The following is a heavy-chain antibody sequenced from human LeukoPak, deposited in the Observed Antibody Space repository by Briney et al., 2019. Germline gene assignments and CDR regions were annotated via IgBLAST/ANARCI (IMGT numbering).Heavy chain of an antibody. CDR1: GYTFTSYG. Sequence: GASVKVSCKASGYTFTSYGISWVRQAPGQGLEWTGWSSAYNGNTNYAQKLQGRVTMTTDTSTSTAYMELRSLRSDDTAVYYCARVLEGILTGYRNFDYWGQGTLVTVSS. V-gene: IGHV1-18*04. J-gene: IGHJ4*02. D-gene: IGHD3-9*01. CDR2: SSAYNGNT. CDR3: ARVLEGILTGYRNFDY.